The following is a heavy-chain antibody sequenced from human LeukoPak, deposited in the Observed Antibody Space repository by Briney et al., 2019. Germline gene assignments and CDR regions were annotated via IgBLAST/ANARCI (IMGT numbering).Heavy chain of an antibody. CDR1: GGSINSYY. J-gene: IGHJ3*02. D-gene: IGHD3-3*01. Sequence: SETLSLTCTVSGGSINSYYWSWIRQPPGKGLEWIGYIYYSGSTNYNPSLKSRVTISVDTSKNQFSLKLSSVTAADTAVYYCARFQPRVVINAFDIWGQGTMVTVSS. CDR3: ARFQPRVVINAFDI. CDR2: IYYSGST. V-gene: IGHV4-59*01.